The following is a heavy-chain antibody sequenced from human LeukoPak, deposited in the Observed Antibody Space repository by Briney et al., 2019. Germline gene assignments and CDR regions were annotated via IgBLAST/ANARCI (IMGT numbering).Heavy chain of an antibody. V-gene: IGHV3-30*02. CDR2: IRYDGSNK. Sequence: GGSLRLSCAASGLTFSSYGMHWVRQAPGKGLEWVAFIRYDGSNKYYADSVKGRFTISRDNSKNTLYLQMNSLRAEDTAVYYCAKDLSDILTGYFDYWGQGTLVTVSS. D-gene: IGHD3-9*01. J-gene: IGHJ4*02. CDR3: AKDLSDILTGYFDY. CDR1: GLTFSSYG.